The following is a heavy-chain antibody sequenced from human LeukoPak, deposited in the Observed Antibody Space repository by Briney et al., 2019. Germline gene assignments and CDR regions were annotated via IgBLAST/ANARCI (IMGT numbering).Heavy chain of an antibody. CDR1: GYTFTSYA. CDR2: INAGNGNT. V-gene: IGHV1-3*01. J-gene: IGHJ6*02. Sequence: ASVKVSCKASGYTFTSYAMHWVRQAPGQRLEWMGWINAGNGNTKYSQKFQGRVTITRDTSASTAYMELSSLRSEDTAVYYCAREGANSIVGATDYYYYYGMDVWGQGTTVTVSS. D-gene: IGHD1-26*01. CDR3: AREGANSIVGATDYYYYYGMDV.